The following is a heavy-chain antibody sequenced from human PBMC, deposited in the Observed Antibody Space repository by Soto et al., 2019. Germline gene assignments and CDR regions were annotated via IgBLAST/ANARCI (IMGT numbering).Heavy chain of an antibody. V-gene: IGHV1-69*01. Sequence: QVQLVQSGAEVKQPGSSVKVSCKASGGTFSSYAISWVRQAPGQGLEWMGGIIPICGTANSAQKFQGRVTITADESTSTAYMELSSRRSEDTAVYYCGASWEWNAERGGHYFDYWGQGTLVTVSS. D-gene: IGHD1-1*01. CDR2: IIPICGTA. CDR3: GASWEWNAERGGHYFDY. CDR1: GGTFSSYA. J-gene: IGHJ4*02.